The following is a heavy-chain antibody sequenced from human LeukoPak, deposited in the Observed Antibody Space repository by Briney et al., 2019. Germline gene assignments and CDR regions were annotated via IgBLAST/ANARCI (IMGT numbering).Heavy chain of an antibody. CDR3: ARPKAAANYYYYGMDV. CDR2: MNPNSGNT. Sequence: ASVKVSCKASGYTFTSYDINWVRQATGQGLEWMGWMNPNSGNTGYAQKFQGRVTMTRNTSISTAYMELSSLRSEDTAVYYCARPKAAANYYYYGMDVWGQGTTVTVSS. V-gene: IGHV1-8*01. J-gene: IGHJ6*02. CDR1: GYTFTSYD. D-gene: IGHD6-13*01.